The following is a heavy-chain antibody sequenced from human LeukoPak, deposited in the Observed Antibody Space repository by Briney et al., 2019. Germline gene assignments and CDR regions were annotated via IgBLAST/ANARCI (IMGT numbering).Heavy chain of an antibody. J-gene: IGHJ5*02. CDR1: GFTLSGSA. D-gene: IGHD1-26*01. Sequence: PGGSLRLSCAASGFTLSGSAIHWVRQSFGKGLEWIGHIDKEKNSYATASAYAVSVEGGFTVSRDDSKNMAFLQMSGLQTEDTALYFCTRDSGTYNWLDPWGQGTLVTVSS. CDR3: TRDSGTYNWLDP. V-gene: IGHV3-73*01. CDR2: IDKEKNSYATAS.